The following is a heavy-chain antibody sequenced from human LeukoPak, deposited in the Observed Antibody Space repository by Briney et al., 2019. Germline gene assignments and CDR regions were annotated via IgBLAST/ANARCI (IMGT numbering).Heavy chain of an antibody. CDR3: AKLPTGYPNWFDP. J-gene: IGHJ5*02. V-gene: IGHV3-23*01. CDR2: IGGSGDST. Sequence: PGGSPRLSCAASGFTFSSYWMGWVRQPPGKGLEWVSAIGGSGDSTYYADSVTGRFTISRDNSKNTLYLQMNSLRAEDTALYYCAKLPTGYPNWFDPWGQGTLVTVSS. D-gene: IGHD3-9*01. CDR1: GFTFSSYW.